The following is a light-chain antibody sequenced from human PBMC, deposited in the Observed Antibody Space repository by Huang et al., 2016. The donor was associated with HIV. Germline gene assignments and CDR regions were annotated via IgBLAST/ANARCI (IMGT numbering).Light chain of an antibody. CDR3: HQYGTSVGT. CDR1: QTVSNNF. J-gene: IGKJ1*01. CDR2: AAS. V-gene: IGKV3-20*01. Sequence: EIVLTQSPGTLSLSPGERATLSWGASQTVSNNFLAGYHHKPGQAPRLLIYAASSRATGIPDRFSGSGSRRDFKLTISRLEPEDFAVYYCHQYGTSVGTFGPGTKVDVK.